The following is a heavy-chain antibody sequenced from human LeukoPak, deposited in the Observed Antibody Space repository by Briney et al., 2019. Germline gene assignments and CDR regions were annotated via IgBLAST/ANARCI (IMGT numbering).Heavy chain of an antibody. CDR2: ISGSGDGT. V-gene: IGHV3-23*01. J-gene: IGHJ4*02. CDR1: GCTFSNYA. Sequence: PGGALGLSCAAAGCTFSNYAGGWVRQAPGRGLVWVSAISGSGDGTYYRDSVTGRFTVSRDNSKNTAYLQIDSLRVEDTAVYYCAKELAVAGQGSFDYWGQGTLVTVSS. CDR3: AKELAVAGQGSFDY. D-gene: IGHD6-19*01.